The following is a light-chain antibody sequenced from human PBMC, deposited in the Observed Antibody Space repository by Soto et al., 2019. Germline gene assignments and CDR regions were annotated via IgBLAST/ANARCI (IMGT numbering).Light chain of an antibody. V-gene: IGLV1-47*01. J-gene: IGLJ7*01. CDR3: ASWDDSLSETV. Sequence: QSALTQPPSLSGTPGQRVTISCSGSNFNVKNNYVYWYQQFAGTAPKLLIYSNNRRPSGVADRFSGSKSGSSASLAISGLRHEDEDDYYCASWDDSLSETVFGGGTQLTVL. CDR2: SNN. CDR1: NFNVKNNY.